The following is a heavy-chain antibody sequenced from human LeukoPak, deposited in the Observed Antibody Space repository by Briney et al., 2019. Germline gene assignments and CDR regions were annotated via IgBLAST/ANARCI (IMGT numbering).Heavy chain of an antibody. CDR3: ARGVRSGN. V-gene: IGHV3-7*03. CDR1: GLTFSTYW. J-gene: IGHJ4*02. D-gene: IGHD6-6*01. Sequence: GGSLRLSCAASGLTFSTYWMTWVRQAPGKGLEWVANIKEDGNEQHYVDSVKGRFTISRDNDKNSLYLQMHSLRVEDTAVYYCARGVRSGNWGQGTLVTVSS. CDR2: IKEDGNEQ.